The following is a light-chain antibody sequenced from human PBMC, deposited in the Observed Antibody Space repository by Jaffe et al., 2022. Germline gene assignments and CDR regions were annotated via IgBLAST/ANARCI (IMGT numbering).Light chain of an antibody. CDR3: SSYAGNNIVI. V-gene: IGLV2-8*01. J-gene: IGLJ2*01. Sequence: QSALTQPPSASGSPGQSVTISCTGTSSDIGVYNYVSWYRQHPGKAPKLMIYEVTKRPSGVPDRFSGSKSGSTASLTVSGLQAEDEADYYCSSYAGNNIVIFGGGTKLTVL. CDR1: SSDIGVYNY. CDR2: EVT.